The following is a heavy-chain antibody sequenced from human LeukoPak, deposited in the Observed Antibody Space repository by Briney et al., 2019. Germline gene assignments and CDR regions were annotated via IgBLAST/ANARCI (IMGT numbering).Heavy chain of an antibody. CDR3: ARDGYYYDSSGYYKRGHIDY. J-gene: IGHJ4*02. D-gene: IGHD3-22*01. CDR1: GFTFSSYA. V-gene: IGHV3-23*01. CDR2: ISGSGGST. Sequence: GGSLRLSCAASGFTFSSYAMSWVRQAPGKGLEWVSAISGSGGSTYYADSVKGRFTISRDNSKNTLYLQMNSLRAEDTAVYYCARDGYYYDSSGYYKRGHIDYWGQGTLVTVSS.